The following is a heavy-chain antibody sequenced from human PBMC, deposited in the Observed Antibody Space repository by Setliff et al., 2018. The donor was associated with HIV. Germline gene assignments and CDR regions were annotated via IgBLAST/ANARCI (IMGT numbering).Heavy chain of an antibody. V-gene: IGHV4-30-4*08. CDR2: SYYSGSA. J-gene: IGHJ4*02. Sequence: PSETLSLTCTVSDGYISDGDYYWTWIRQPPGKGLEWIGHSYYSGSAHYSASLKSRVTMSVDMSNNQFSLKLWSVTAADTAVYYCARWTYYHASGSYRGKFDYWGQGTLVTVSS. D-gene: IGHD3-10*01. CDR1: DGYISDGDYY. CDR3: ARWTYYHASGSYRGKFDY.